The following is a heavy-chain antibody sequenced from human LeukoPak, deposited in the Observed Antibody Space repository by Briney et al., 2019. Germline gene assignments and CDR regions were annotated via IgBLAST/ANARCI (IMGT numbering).Heavy chain of an antibody. D-gene: IGHD4-11*01. CDR3: ARDRYSNSS. V-gene: IGHV3-7*01. J-gene: IGHJ5*02. Sequence: GGSLRLSCAASGFTFSNYWMTWVRQAPGKGLEWVAHIKQDGSEKDYVDSVKGRFTISRDNAKNSLYLQMNSLRAEDTAVYYCARDRYSNSSWGQGTLVTVSS. CDR1: GFTFSNYW. CDR2: IKQDGSEK.